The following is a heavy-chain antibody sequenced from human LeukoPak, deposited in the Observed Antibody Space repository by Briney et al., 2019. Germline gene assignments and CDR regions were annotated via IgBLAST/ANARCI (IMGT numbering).Heavy chain of an antibody. CDR2: MYYSGST. J-gene: IGHJ4*02. CDR1: GGSMSNSSYY. V-gene: IGHV4-39*01. Sequence: SETLSLTCTVSGGSMSNSSYYWGWIRQPPGKGLEWIVIMYYSGSTYYNPSLKSRATISLDTSKNQFSLKLSYVTAADTAVYYCARHGRMGTINPSYWGQGTLVTVSS. CDR3: ARHGRMGTINPSY. D-gene: IGHD5-24*01.